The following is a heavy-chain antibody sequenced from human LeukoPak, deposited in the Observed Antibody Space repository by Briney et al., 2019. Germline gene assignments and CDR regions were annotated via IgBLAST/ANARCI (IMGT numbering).Heavy chain of an antibody. Sequence: SQTLSLTCTVSGGSISSGDYYWSWIRRPPGKGLEWIGHIYYSGSTYYNPSLKSRVTISVDTSKNQFSLRLSSVTAADTAVYYCAREATDYDFWSGYPKADYWGQGTLVTVSS. CDR3: AREATDYDFWSGYPKADY. D-gene: IGHD3-3*01. CDR1: GGSISSGDYY. J-gene: IGHJ4*02. V-gene: IGHV4-30-4*08. CDR2: IYYSGST.